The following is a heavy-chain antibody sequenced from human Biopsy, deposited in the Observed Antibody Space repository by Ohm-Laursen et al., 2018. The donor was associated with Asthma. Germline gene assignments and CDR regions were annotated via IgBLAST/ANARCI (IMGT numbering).Heavy chain of an antibody. CDR1: GGTFSSYA. D-gene: IGHD1-7*01. Sequence: GSSVKVSCKASGGTFSSYAISWVRQAPGQGLEWMGGIIAVFGKTNYAQKFQGRVTITADESTSTAYMELSSLRSEDTAVYYCARDPHNSYLASLRTKFNYYYYGMDVWGQGTTVTVSS. V-gene: IGHV1-69*01. CDR3: ARDPHNSYLASLRTKFNYYYYGMDV. CDR2: IIAVFGKT. J-gene: IGHJ6*02.